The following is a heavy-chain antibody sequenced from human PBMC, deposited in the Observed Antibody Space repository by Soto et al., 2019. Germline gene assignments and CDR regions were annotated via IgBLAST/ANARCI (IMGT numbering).Heavy chain of an antibody. J-gene: IGHJ4*02. CDR3: ARDRPYSSSWYPEY. V-gene: IGHV3-30*03. CDR1: GFTFSTHG. D-gene: IGHD6-13*01. Sequence: PGGSLRLSCAASGFTFSTHGMHWVRQSPGKGLEWVALISYDGTTKYYADSVKGRFTISRDNSKNTLYLQMNSLRGEDMAIYYCARDRPYSSSWYPEYWGQGTLVTVSS. CDR2: ISYDGTTK.